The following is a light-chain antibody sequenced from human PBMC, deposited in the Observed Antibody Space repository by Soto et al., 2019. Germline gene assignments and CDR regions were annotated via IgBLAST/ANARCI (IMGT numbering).Light chain of an antibody. CDR3: QQYGSSPRM. Sequence: EIVLTQSPGTLSLSPGERATLSCRASQSVTGSYLAWYQQKPAQAPSLLIYGASSRATGIPDRFSGSGSGTDFTLTISRLEPEDFAVYYCQQYGSSPRMFGQGTKVEIK. V-gene: IGKV3-20*01. CDR1: QSVTGSY. J-gene: IGKJ1*01. CDR2: GAS.